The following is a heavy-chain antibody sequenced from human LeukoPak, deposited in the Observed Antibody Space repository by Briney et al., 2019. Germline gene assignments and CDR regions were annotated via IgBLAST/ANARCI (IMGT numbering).Heavy chain of an antibody. CDR3: LRQGVGDPPR. Sequence: GGSLRLSCAASGFTVSANDMSWVRQAPGKGLEWVSLIYAGGSSSAFYADSVKGRFTASRHDSKNTLDLQMNGLRADDTAVYYCLRQGVGDPPRWGQGTLVTVSS. J-gene: IGHJ4*02. CDR2: IYAGGSSSA. CDR1: GFTVSAND. V-gene: IGHV3-53*04. D-gene: IGHD3-16*01.